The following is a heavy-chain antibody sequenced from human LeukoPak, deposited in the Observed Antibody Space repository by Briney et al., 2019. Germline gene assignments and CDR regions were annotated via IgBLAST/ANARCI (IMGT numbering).Heavy chain of an antibody. D-gene: IGHD2-8*01. Sequence: PGGSLRLSCAASGFTFSTYWMHWVRQAPGKGLVWVSRVNGDGSSTNYADSVKGRFTISRDNAKNTLYLQMNSLRAEDTAVYYCARDRFGIVLMVYPSGFDPWGQGTLVTVSS. CDR2: VNGDGSST. CDR1: GFTFSTYW. CDR3: ARDRFGIVLMVYPSGFDP. J-gene: IGHJ5*02. V-gene: IGHV3-74*01.